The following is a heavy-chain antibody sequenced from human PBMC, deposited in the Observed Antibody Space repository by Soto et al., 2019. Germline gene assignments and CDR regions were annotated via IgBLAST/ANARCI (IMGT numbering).Heavy chain of an antibody. Sequence: QVQLQESGPGLVKPSETLSLTCTVSGGSISSYYWTWIRQPPGKGLEWIGYIYYSGSTNYNPSLKSRVTISVDTSKNQFSLKLSSVTAADTAVYSCARHWGFWADYWGQGTLVTVSS. CDR2: IYYSGST. D-gene: IGHD3-16*01. CDR3: ARHWGFWADY. V-gene: IGHV4-59*08. CDR1: GGSISSYY. J-gene: IGHJ4*02.